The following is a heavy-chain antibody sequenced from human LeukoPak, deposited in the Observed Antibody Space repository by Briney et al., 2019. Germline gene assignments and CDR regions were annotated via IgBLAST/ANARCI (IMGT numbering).Heavy chain of an antibody. CDR1: GYSFTSYC. CDR3: ARRVGASTFNAFDL. V-gene: IGHV5-51*01. D-gene: IGHD1-26*01. J-gene: IGHJ3*01. CDR2: IFPGDSDT. Sequence: PGESLKISCKGYGYSFTSYCIGWVRQMPGRGLEWMGIIFPGDSDTRYSPSFQGQVTISADKSIVTAYLQWISLKASDTAIYYCARRVGASTFNAFDLWGQGTVVTVSS.